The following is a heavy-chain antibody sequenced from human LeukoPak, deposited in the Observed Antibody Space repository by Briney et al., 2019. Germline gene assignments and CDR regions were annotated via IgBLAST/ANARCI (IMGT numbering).Heavy chain of an antibody. CDR2: MYYSGST. D-gene: IGHD2/OR15-2a*01. CDR1: GGSIRSYN. V-gene: IGHV4-59*01. Sequence: PSETLSLTCTVCGGSIRSYNWSWIRQPPGKGLEWIGYMYYSGSTNYNPSLKSRVTTSLDTSKNKFSLKLSSVTAADTAVYYCARNIGWFVHLGQGSMVTVSS. J-gene: IGHJ5*02. CDR3: ARNIGWFVH.